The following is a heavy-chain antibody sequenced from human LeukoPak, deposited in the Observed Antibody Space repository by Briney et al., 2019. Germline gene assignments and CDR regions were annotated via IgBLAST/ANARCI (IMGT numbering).Heavy chain of an antibody. Sequence: SETLSLTCTVSGGSISSYYWSWTRQPAGKGLEWIGRIYTSGSTNYNPSLKSGVTRSVDTPKNQFSLKLSSVTAADTAVYYCARGRGSSWYYFDYWGQGTLVTVSS. D-gene: IGHD6-13*01. V-gene: IGHV4-4*07. CDR3: ARGRGSSWYYFDY. CDR2: IYTSGST. CDR1: GGSISSYY. J-gene: IGHJ4*02.